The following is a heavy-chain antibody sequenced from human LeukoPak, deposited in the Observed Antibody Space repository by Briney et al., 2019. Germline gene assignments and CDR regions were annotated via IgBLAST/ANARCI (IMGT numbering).Heavy chain of an antibody. J-gene: IGHJ6*02. CDR2: IYYSGST. Sequence: SETLSLTCTVSGGSISSGGYYWSWIRQHPGKGLEWIGYIYYSGSTYYNPSLKSRVTISVDTSKNQFSLKLSSVTAADTAVYYCARDLRTVTSPSGSYYYGMDVWGQGTTVTVSS. V-gene: IGHV4-31*03. CDR3: ARDLRTVTSPSGSYYYGMDV. D-gene: IGHD4-11*01. CDR1: GGSISSGGYY.